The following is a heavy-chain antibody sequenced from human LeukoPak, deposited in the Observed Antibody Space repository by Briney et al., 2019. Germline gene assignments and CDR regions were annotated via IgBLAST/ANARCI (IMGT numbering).Heavy chain of an antibody. CDR2: INPNTGGT. Sequence: ASVKFSCKASGYTFTGYYMHWVRQAPGQGLEWMGWINPNTGGTNYAQKFQGRVTMTTDTSISTAYMELSSLRYDDTAVYYCASGPSDLGSSSQYWGQGTLVTVSS. V-gene: IGHV1-2*02. CDR3: ASGPSDLGSSSQY. CDR1: GYTFTGYY. J-gene: IGHJ4*02. D-gene: IGHD6-6*01.